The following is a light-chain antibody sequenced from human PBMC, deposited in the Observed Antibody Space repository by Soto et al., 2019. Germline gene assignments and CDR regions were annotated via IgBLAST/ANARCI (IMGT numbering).Light chain of an antibody. CDR1: SSDIGGYKY. CDR3: TSYSRYSVLV. Sequence: QSVLTQPASVSGSPGQSITISCTGTSSDIGGYKYVSWYQRHPGKAPKLIIFEVSNRPSGVSGRFSGSNSGNTASLTISGLQAEDEADYYCTSYSRYSVLVFGGGTKVTVL. J-gene: IGLJ3*02. V-gene: IGLV2-14*01. CDR2: EVS.